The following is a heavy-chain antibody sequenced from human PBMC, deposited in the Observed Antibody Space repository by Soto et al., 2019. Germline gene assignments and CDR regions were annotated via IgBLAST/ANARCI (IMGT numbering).Heavy chain of an antibody. CDR2: ISSSSSYI. Sequence: PGGSLRLSCAASGFTFSSYSMNWVRQAPGKGLEWVSSISSSSSYIYYADSVKGRFTISRDNAKNSLYLQMNSLRAEDTAVYYCASEGPRYYGMDVWGQGTTVTVSS. CDR1: GFTFSSYS. J-gene: IGHJ6*02. V-gene: IGHV3-21*01. CDR3: ASEGPRYYGMDV.